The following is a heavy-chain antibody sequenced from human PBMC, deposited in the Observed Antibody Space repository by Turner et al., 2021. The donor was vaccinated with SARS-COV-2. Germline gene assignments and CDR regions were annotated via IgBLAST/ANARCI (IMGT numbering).Heavy chain of an antibody. CDR2: IIPIFGTA. CDR1: GGTFSSYA. V-gene: IGHV1-69*01. Sequence: QVQLVQSGAEVKKPGSSVKVSCKASGGTFSSYAISWVRQAPGQGLEWMGGIIPIFGTANYAQKFQGRVTITADESTSTAYMELSSLRSEDTAVYYCARQTGPIRGIILRRGGDDHYAVDIWGQGTTVTVSS. J-gene: IGHJ6*02. CDR3: ARQTGPIRGIILRRGGDDHYAVDI. D-gene: IGHD3-10*01.